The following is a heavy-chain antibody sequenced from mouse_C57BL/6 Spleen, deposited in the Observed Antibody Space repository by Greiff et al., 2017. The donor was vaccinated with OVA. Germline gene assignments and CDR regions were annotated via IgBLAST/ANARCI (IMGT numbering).Heavy chain of an antibody. CDR3: ARIPNDYYGSREGYFDV. D-gene: IGHD1-1*01. Sequence: QVTLKVSGPGILQPSQTLSLTCSFSGFSLSTFGMGVGWIRQPSGKGLEWLVHIWWDDAKYYNPALKSRLKTPKDTSKNQIFLKIANVDTADTATYYCARIPNDYYGSREGYFDVWGTGTTVTVSS. V-gene: IGHV8-8*01. J-gene: IGHJ1*03. CDR1: GFSLSTFGMG. CDR2: IWWDDAK.